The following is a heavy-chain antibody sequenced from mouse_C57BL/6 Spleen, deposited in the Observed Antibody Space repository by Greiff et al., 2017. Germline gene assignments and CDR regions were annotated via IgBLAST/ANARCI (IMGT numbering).Heavy chain of an antibody. CDR2: IYPGSGNT. D-gene: IGHD2-3*01. Sequence: VQLQQSGAELVRPGASVKLSCKASGYTFTDYCINWVKQRPGQGLEWIARIYPGSGNTYYNEKVKGKATLTADKSSSTAYMRLSSLASADSAVYFGASSGDGYPWFAYWGQGTLVTVSA. J-gene: IGHJ3*01. V-gene: IGHV1-76*01. CDR3: ASSGDGYPWFAY. CDR1: GYTFTDYC.